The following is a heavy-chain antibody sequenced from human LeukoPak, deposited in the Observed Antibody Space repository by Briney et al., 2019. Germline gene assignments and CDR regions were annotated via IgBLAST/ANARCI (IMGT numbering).Heavy chain of an antibody. CDR3: AKRPSDYGDYVTYFDY. Sequence: QSGGSLRLSCAASGFSFISYGMHWVRQAPGKGLEWVGVISDDGRNKKYADSVKGRFTISRDNSKDTLYLQTNSLRDEDTAVYYCAKRPSDYGDYVTYFDYWGQGTLVTVSS. D-gene: IGHD4-17*01. CDR1: GFSFISYG. V-gene: IGHV3-30*18. J-gene: IGHJ4*02. CDR2: ISDDGRNK.